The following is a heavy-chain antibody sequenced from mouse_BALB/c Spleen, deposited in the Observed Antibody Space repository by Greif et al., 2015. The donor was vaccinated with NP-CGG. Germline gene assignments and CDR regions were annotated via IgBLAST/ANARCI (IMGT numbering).Heavy chain of an antibody. CDR2: ISSGGSYT. D-gene: IGHD2-10*02. CDR1: GFTFSSYT. CDR3: TRDLGYGNYGFAY. J-gene: IGHJ3*01. Sequence: EVKVVDSGGGLVKPGGSLKLSCAASGFTFSSYTMSWVRQTPEKRLEWVATISSGGSYTYYPDSVKGRFTISRDNAKNTLYLQMSSLKSEDTAMYYCTRDLGYGNYGFAYWGQGTLVTVSA. V-gene: IGHV5-6-4*01.